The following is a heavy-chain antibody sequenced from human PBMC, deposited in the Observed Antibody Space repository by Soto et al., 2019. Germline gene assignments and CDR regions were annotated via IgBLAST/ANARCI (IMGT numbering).Heavy chain of an antibody. CDR2: IIPIFGTA. CDR3: ASSRQLALYYYYYGMDV. D-gene: IGHD6-6*01. J-gene: IGHJ6*02. V-gene: IGHV1-69*01. CDR1: GGTFSSYA. Sequence: VKVSCKASGGTFSSYAISWVRQAPGQGLEWMGGIIPIFGTANYAQKFQGRVTITADESTSTAYMELSSLRSEDTAVYYCASSRQLALYYYYYGMDVWGQGTTVTVSS.